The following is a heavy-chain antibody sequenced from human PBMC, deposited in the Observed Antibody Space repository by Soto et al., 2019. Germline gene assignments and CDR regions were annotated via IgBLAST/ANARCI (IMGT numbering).Heavy chain of an antibody. CDR3: TRSPSMVRGVIMDY. Sequence: SETLSLTCTVSGGSISSYYWSWIRQRPGKGLEWIGYIYYSGSTNYNPSFKSRVTISVDTSKNQFSLKLSSMTAADAAVYYCTRSPSMVRGVIMDYWGQGTLVTVSS. CDR1: GGSISSYY. CDR2: IYYSGST. J-gene: IGHJ4*02. V-gene: IGHV4-59*08. D-gene: IGHD3-10*01.